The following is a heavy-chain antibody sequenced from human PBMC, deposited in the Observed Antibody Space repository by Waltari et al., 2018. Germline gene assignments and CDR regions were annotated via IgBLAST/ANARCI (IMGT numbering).Heavy chain of an antibody. CDR2: FDPEDGET. Sequence: QVQLVQSGAEVKKPGASVKVSCKVSGYTLTELSMPWVRQAPGKGLEWMGGFDPEDGETIYAQKFQGRVTMTEDTSTDTAYMELSSLRSEDTAVYYCATVMRVNTMIVVARYFDLWGRGTLVTVSS. J-gene: IGHJ2*01. CDR1: GYTLTELS. V-gene: IGHV1-24*01. CDR3: ATVMRVNTMIVVARYFDL. D-gene: IGHD3-22*01.